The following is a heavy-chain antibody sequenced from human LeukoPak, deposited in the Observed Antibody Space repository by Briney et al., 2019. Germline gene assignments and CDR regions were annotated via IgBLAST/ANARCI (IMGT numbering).Heavy chain of an antibody. Sequence: PGGSLRLSCAASGFIVSSSYMSWVRQAPGKGLEWVSVIYSGGSTYYADSVKGRFTISRDNSKNTLYLQMDSLRAEDTAMYYCARDTRGIAATGAEIAFDIWGQGTMVTVSS. CDR2: IYSGGST. D-gene: IGHD6-13*01. CDR1: GFIVSSSY. CDR3: ARDTRGIAATGAEIAFDI. V-gene: IGHV3-53*01. J-gene: IGHJ3*02.